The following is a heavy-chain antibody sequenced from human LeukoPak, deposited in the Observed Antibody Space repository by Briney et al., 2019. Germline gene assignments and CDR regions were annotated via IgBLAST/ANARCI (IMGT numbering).Heavy chain of an antibody. CDR2: TDWDDDK. V-gene: IGHV2-70*11. Sequence: GSGPTLVNPTQTLTLTCTFSGFSLSTSGMCVSWIRQPPGKALEWLARTDWDDDKYYSTSLKTRLTISKDTSKNQVVLTMTNMDPVDTATYYCARIRRSNSGWFLFDYWGQGTLVTVSS. J-gene: IGHJ4*02. D-gene: IGHD6-19*01. CDR3: ARIRRSNSGWFLFDY. CDR1: GFSLSTSGMC.